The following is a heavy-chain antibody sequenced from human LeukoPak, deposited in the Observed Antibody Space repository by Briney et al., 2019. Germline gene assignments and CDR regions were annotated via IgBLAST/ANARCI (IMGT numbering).Heavy chain of an antibody. D-gene: IGHD3-9*01. CDR2: IYYSGST. V-gene: IGHV4-39*01. J-gene: IGHJ4*02. CDR1: GASISSSTYF. CDR3: GRLSKGRYFDWIFDY. Sequence: PSETLSLTCIVSGASISSSTYFWGWIRQPPGKGLEWIGNIYYSGSTSYNPSLRSPVTMSVDTSKNQFSLNLSSVTAADTAVFYCGRLSKGRYFDWIFDYWGQGTLVTVSS.